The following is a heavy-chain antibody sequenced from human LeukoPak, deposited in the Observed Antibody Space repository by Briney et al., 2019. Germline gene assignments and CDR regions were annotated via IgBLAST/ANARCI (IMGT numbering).Heavy chain of an antibody. V-gene: IGHV4-34*01. J-gene: IGHJ5*02. Sequence: SETLSLTCAVYGGSFSGYYWSWIRQPPGKGLEWIGEINHSGSTNYNPSLKSRVTISVDTSKNQLSLKLSSVTAADTAVYYCARVRDIVVVVAATEENWFDPWGQGTLVTVSS. CDR1: GGSFSGYY. CDR3: ARVRDIVVVVAATEENWFDP. D-gene: IGHD2-15*01. CDR2: INHSGST.